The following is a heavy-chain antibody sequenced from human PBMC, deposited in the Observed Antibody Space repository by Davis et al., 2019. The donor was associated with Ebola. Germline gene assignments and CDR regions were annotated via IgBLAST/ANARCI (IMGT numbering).Heavy chain of an antibody. CDR3: ARGLTPHDDYGAGD. Sequence: ASVKVSCKASGYTFTSYYMHWVRQAPGQGLEWMGIINPSGGSTSYAQKFQGRVTLTADKATNTAYMELSSLRSEDTAVYYCARGLTPHDDYGAGDWGQGTLVTVSS. J-gene: IGHJ4*02. V-gene: IGHV1-46*01. CDR1: GYTFTSYY. CDR2: INPSGGST. D-gene: IGHD4-17*01.